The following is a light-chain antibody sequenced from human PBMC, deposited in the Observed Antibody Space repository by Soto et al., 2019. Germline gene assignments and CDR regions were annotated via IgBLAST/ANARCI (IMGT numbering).Light chain of an antibody. CDR3: QQYDTYWT. CDR2: KAS. J-gene: IGKJ1*01. Sequence: DIQLTQSPSTVSASVGDRVTITCRASQSISSWLAWYQQKPGTAPKLIIYKASSLESGVPSRFSGSGFGTEFTLTISSRQPDDFATYFCQQYDTYWTFGQGTKVEIK. V-gene: IGKV1-5*03. CDR1: QSISSW.